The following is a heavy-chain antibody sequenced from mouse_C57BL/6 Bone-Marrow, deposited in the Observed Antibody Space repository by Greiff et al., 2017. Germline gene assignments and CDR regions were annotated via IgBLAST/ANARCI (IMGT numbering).Heavy chain of an antibody. Sequence: QVQLQQPGAELVKPGASVKLSCKASGYTFTSYWMHWVKQRPGQGLEWLGMIHPNSGSTNYNEKFTSKATLTVDKSSSTAYMQLSSLTSEDSAVYYCARTGSNHYYAMDYWGQRTSVTVSS. J-gene: IGHJ4*01. CDR2: IHPNSGST. CDR1: GYTFTSYW. D-gene: IGHD2-5*01. V-gene: IGHV1-64*01. CDR3: ARTGSNHYYAMDY.